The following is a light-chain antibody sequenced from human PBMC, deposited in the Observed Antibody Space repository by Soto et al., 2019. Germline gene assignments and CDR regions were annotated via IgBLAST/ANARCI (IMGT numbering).Light chain of an antibody. V-gene: IGLV1-47*01. J-gene: IGLJ2*01. CDR3: AAWDDSLSGVV. Sequence: QSVLTQPPSASGTPGQRVTISCSGSSSNIGSNYVYWYQPLPGTAPKLLIYRNNQWPSGVPDRFSGSKSGTSASLAISGLRSADEADYYCAAWDDSLSGVVFGGGTKLTV. CDR1: SSNIGSNY. CDR2: RNN.